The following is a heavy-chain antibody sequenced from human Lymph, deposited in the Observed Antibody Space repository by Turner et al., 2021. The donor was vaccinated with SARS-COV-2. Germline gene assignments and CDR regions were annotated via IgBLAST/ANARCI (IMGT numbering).Heavy chain of an antibody. V-gene: IGHV3-23*01. Sequence: EVQLLESGGGLVQPGGSLRLSCAASGFTFSSYAMSWVRQAPGKGLEWVSAISGSGGSTYYADSVKGRFTISRDNSKNTLYLQMNSLRAEDTAIYYCVKDRFTLSSGWEDYWGQGALVTVS. CDR3: VKDRFTLSSGWEDY. CDR2: ISGSGGST. D-gene: IGHD6-19*01. CDR1: GFTFSSYA. J-gene: IGHJ4*02.